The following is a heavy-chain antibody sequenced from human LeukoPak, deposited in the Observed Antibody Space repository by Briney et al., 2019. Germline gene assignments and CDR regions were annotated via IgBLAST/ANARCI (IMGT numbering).Heavy chain of an antibody. CDR3: AKDSGDIIPHDY. CDR1: RFTFSSYG. Sequence: GGSLRLSCAASRFTFSSYGMHWVRQAPGKGLEWVAVISYDGSNKYYADSVKGRFTISRDNSKNTLYLQMNSLRAEDTAVYYCAKDSGDIIPHDYWGQGTLVTVSS. D-gene: IGHD4-17*01. J-gene: IGHJ4*02. CDR2: ISYDGSNK. V-gene: IGHV3-30*18.